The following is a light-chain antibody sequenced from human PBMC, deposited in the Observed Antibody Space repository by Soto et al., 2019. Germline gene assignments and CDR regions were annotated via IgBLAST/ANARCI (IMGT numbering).Light chain of an antibody. CDR1: ISDFVVYNY. J-gene: IGLJ1*01. Sequence: QSALTQPASVSGSPGQSITISCSGTISDFVVYNYVSWYQQYPGKAPKLLLSSVSKRPSGVPDRFSGSKSGNTASLTISGLQAEDEADYYCCSYAGSYTYVFGTGTKVTVL. V-gene: IGLV2-11*01. CDR2: SVS. CDR3: CSYAGSYTYV.